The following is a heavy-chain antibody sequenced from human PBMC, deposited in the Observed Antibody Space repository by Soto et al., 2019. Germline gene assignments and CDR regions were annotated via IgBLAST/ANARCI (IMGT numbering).Heavy chain of an antibody. V-gene: IGHV1-8*01. CDR1: GYTFTSHD. J-gene: IGHJ4*02. D-gene: IGHD4-17*01. Sequence: QVQLVQSGTEVKKPGASVKVSCKASGYTFTSHDINWVRQATGQGLEWMGWMNPNSGNTGYAQKFPGRVTMTRTTAISTAYMELRRLRSEDTAWYYCARGDCGVSAAFDYFGQGTLVAVAS. CDR3: ARGDCGVSAAFDY. CDR2: MNPNSGNT.